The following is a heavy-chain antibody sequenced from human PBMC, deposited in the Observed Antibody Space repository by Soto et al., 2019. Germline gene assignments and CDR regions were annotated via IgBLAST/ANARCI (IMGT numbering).Heavy chain of an antibody. CDR1: GGTFSSYT. Sequence: SVKVSCKASGGTFSSYTISWVRQAPGQGLEWMGRIIPILGIANYAQKFQGRVTITADKSTSTAYMELSSLRSEDTAVYYCARATDGYSYGYSDYWGQGTLVTVSS. CDR2: IIPILGIA. J-gene: IGHJ4*02. CDR3: ARATDGYSYGYSDY. V-gene: IGHV1-69*02. D-gene: IGHD5-18*01.